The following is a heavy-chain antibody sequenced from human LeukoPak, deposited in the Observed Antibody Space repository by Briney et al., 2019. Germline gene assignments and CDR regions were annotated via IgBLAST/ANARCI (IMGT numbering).Heavy chain of an antibody. CDR1: GFTVSSNY. D-gene: IGHD2-2*01. CDR2: IYSGGST. V-gene: IGHV3-53*05. Sequence: GGSLRLSCAASGFTVSSNYMSWVRQAPGKGLEWVSVIYSGGSTYYADFVKGRFTISRDNSKNTLYLQMNSLRAEDTAVYYCARAGWEVVPAATGGDYFDYWGQGTLVTVPS. CDR3: ARAGWEVVPAATGGDYFDY. J-gene: IGHJ4*02.